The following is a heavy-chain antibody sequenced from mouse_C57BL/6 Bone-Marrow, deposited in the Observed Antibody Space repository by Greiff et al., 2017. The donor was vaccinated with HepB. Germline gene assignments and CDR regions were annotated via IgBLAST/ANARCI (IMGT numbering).Heavy chain of an antibody. CDR2: ISSGGSYT. Sequence: EVMLVESGGDLVKPGGSLKLSCAASGFTFSSYGMSWVRQTPDKRLEWVATISSGGSYTYYPDSVKGRFTISRDNAKNTLYLQMSSLKSEDTAMYYCARHDTTVVATSVDYWGQGTTLTVSS. V-gene: IGHV5-6*02. J-gene: IGHJ2*01. CDR1: GFTFSSYG. CDR3: ARHDTTVVATSVDY. D-gene: IGHD1-1*01.